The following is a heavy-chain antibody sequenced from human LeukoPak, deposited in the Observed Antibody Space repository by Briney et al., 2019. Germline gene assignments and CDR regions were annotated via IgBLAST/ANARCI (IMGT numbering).Heavy chain of an antibody. V-gene: IGHV4-34*01. CDR2: INHSGST. D-gene: IGHD5-18*01. Sequence: PSETLSLTCAVYGGSFSGYYWSWIRQPPGKGLEWIGEINHSGSTNYNPSLKSRVTIPVDTSKNQFSLKLSSVTAADTAVYYCARVGQLWSRYNWFDPWGQGTLVTVSS. CDR1: GGSFSGYY. CDR3: ARVGQLWSRYNWFDP. J-gene: IGHJ5*02.